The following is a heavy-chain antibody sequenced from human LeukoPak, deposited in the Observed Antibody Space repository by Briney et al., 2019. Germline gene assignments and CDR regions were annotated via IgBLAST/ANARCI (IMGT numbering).Heavy chain of an antibody. V-gene: IGHV3-23*01. CDR1: GFTFSSYA. J-gene: IGHJ5*02. CDR3: AKGYGSGGYYNWFDP. Sequence: PGGSLRLSCAASGFTFSSYAMSWVRQAPGKGLEWVSAISGSGGSTYYADSVKGRFTISRDNSKNTLYLQMNSLRAEDTAVYYCAKGYGSGGYYNWFDPWGQGTLVTVSS. D-gene: IGHD3-10*01. CDR2: ISGSGGST.